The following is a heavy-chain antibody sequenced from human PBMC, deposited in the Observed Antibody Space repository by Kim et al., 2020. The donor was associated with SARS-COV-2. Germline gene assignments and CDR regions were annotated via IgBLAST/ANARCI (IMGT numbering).Heavy chain of an antibody. Sequence: SETLSLTCAVYGGSFSGYYWSWIRQPPGKGLEWIGEINHSGSTNYNPSLKSRVTISVDTSKNQFSLKLSSVTAADTAVYYCARGRGDFWSGYYKLGTAE. J-gene: IGHJ1*01. D-gene: IGHD3-3*01. CDR2: INHSGST. CDR3: ARGRGDFWSGYYKLGTAE. V-gene: IGHV4-34*01. CDR1: GGSFSGYY.